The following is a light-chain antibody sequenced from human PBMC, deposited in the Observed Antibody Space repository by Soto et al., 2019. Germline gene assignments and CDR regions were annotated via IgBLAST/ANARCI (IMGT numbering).Light chain of an antibody. CDR2: EVS. CDR3: SSYTTTRTRV. Sequence: QSALTQPASVSGSPGQSIIISCTGTSSDLDSFDSVSWYQQHPGKAPKLMIFEVSNRPSGISHRFSGSQSANTASLTISGLQAEDDADYYCSSYTTTRTRVFGGGTKLTVL. V-gene: IGLV2-14*01. CDR1: SSDLDSFDS. J-gene: IGLJ3*02.